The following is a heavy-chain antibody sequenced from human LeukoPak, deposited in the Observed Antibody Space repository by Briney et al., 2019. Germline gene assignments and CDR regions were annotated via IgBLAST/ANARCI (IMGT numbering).Heavy chain of an antibody. Sequence: SETLSLTCAVYGGSFSGYYWSWIRQPPGKGLEWIGEINHSGSTNYNPSLKSRVTISVDTSKNQFSLKLSSVTAADTAVYYCAGTTRYGDHPGYFDYWGQGTLVTVSS. CDR2: INHSGST. CDR1: GGSFSGYY. V-gene: IGHV4-34*01. J-gene: IGHJ4*02. CDR3: AGTTRYGDHPGYFDY. D-gene: IGHD4-17*01.